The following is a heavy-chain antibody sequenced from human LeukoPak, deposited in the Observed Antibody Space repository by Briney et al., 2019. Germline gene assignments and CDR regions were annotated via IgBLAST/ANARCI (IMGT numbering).Heavy chain of an antibody. Sequence: PGGSLRLSCAASGFTFSTSWMNWVRQAPGKGLEWVANIKEDGSEHYYVDSVKGRFTISRDNARKSLYLQMNSLRVEDTAVYYCARGYSGYEFGYWGQGTLVTVSS. V-gene: IGHV3-7*04. CDR2: IKEDGSEH. CDR1: GFTFSTSW. J-gene: IGHJ4*02. D-gene: IGHD5-12*01. CDR3: ARGYSGYEFGY.